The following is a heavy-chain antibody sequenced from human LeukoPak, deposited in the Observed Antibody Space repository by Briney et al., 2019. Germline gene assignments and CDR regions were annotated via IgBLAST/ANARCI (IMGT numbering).Heavy chain of an antibody. CDR1: GGTFSSYA. V-gene: IGHV1-69*13. Sequence: SVKVSCKASGGTFSSYAISWVRQAPGQGLEWMGGIIPIFGTANYAQKFQGRVTITADESTSTAYMELSSLRSEDTAVYYCASSRPSYSSPVGWFDPWGQGTLVTVSS. J-gene: IGHJ5*02. D-gene: IGHD6-13*01. CDR3: ASSRPSYSSPVGWFDP. CDR2: IIPIFGTA.